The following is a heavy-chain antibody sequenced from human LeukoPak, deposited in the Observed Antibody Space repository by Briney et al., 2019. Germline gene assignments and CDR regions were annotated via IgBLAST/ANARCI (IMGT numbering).Heavy chain of an antibody. V-gene: IGHV5-51*01. CDR2: IYPGASDT. J-gene: IGHJ4*02. Sequence: ESLKISCQGSGYSFTRYWIGWARQMPGKGLEWMGIIYPGASDTKYSPSFQGQVTISADKSITTAYLQWSSLKASDTAMYYCARQGYSSTRDYWGQGTLVTDSS. D-gene: IGHD2-2*01. CDR1: GYSFTRYW. CDR3: ARQGYSSTRDY.